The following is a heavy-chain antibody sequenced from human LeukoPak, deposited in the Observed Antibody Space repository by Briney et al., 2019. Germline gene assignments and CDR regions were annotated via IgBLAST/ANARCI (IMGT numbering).Heavy chain of an antibody. V-gene: IGHV3-7*01. CDR3: ARDRYDFWSGVTFDY. Sequence: PGGSLRLSCAASGFTFSSYWMSWVRQAPGKGLEWVANIKQDGSEKYYVDSVKGRFTISRDNAKNSLYLQMNSLRAEDTAVYYCARDRYDFWSGVTFDYWGQGTLVTVSS. CDR2: IKQDGSEK. CDR1: GFTFSSYW. D-gene: IGHD3-3*01. J-gene: IGHJ4*02.